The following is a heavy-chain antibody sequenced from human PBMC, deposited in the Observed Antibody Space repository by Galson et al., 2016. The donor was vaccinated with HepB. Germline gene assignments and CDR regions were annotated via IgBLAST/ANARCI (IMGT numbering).Heavy chain of an antibody. V-gene: IGHV3-11*04. CDR3: ARVLGGPETAVAGRGHWLDP. Sequence: SLRLSCAASGFTFSDYYMSWIRQAPGKGLEWVSFISSTGSKIYYAESVKGRFTISRDNSKNTLYLQMNSLRAEDTAVYYCARVLGGPETAVAGRGHWLDPWGQGTLVTVSS. CDR2: ISSTGSKI. J-gene: IGHJ5*02. CDR1: GFTFSDYY. D-gene: IGHD6-19*01.